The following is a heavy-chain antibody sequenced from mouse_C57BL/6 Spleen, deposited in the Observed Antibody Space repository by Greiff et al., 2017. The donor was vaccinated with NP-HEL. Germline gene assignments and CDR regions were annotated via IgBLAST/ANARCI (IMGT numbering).Heavy chain of an antibody. CDR2: ISYDGSN. CDR1: GYSITSGYY. J-gene: IGHJ3*01. V-gene: IGHV3-6*01. Sequence: VQLQQSGPGLVKPSQSLSLTCSVTGYSITSGYYWNWIRQFPGNKLEWMGYISYDGSNNYNPSLKNRISITRDTSKNQFFLKLNSVTTEDTATYYCASNWDAWFAYWGQGTLVTVSA. D-gene: IGHD4-1*02. CDR3: ASNWDAWFAY.